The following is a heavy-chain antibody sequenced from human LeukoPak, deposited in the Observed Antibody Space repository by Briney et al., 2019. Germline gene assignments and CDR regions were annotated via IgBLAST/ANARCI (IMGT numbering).Heavy chain of an antibody. CDR2: INPNSGGT. D-gene: IGHD2-2*02. V-gene: IGHV1-2*02. J-gene: IGHJ5*02. CDR1: GYTFTGYY. CDR3: ARGYVGYCSSTSCYRRNWFDP. Sequence: ASVKVSCTASGYTFTGYYMHWVRQAPGQGLEWMGWINPNSGGTNYAQKFQGRFTMTRDTSISTAYMELSRLRSDDTAVYYCARGYVGYCSSTSCYRRNWFDPWGQGTLVTVSS.